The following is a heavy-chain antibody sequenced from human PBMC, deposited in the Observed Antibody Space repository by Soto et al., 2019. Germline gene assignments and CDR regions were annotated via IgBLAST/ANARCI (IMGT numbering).Heavy chain of an antibody. D-gene: IGHD3-10*01. J-gene: IGHJ5*02. CDR1: GCTFSSYA. V-gene: IGHV3-23*01. CDR3: ANYLGRGVIVP. CDR2: ISGSGGST. Sequence: EVQLLESGGGLVQPGGSLRLSCAASGCTFSSYAMSWVRQATGKGMEWVSDISGSGGSTYYADSVKGRFTISRDNSKNTRYLQINSLRADDSAVYYCANYLGRGVIVPWGQGTLVTVSS.